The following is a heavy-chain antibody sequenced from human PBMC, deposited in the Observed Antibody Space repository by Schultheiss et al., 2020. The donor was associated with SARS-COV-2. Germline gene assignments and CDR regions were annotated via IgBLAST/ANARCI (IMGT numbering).Heavy chain of an antibody. V-gene: IGHV3-66*04. Sequence: GGSLRLSCAASGFTVSSNYMSWVRQAPGKGLEWVSVIYSGGSTYYADSVKGRFTISRDNSKNTLYLQMNSLRAEDTAVYYCARQGRWPTDSFDYWGQGTLVTVSS. J-gene: IGHJ4*02. CDR2: IYSGGST. CDR3: ARQGRWPTDSFDY. D-gene: IGHD4-23*01. CDR1: GFTVSSNY.